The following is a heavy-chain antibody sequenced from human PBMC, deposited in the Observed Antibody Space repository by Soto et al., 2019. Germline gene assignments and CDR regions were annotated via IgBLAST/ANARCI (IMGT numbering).Heavy chain of an antibody. CDR1: GFSLSTSGVG. J-gene: IGHJ4*02. Sequence: QITLKESGPTLVKPTQTLTLTCTFSGFSLSTSGVGVSWIRQPPGKALEWLALIFWNDDKRYSPSLSNRPTITKHTPKNQVLLTMTNMDPVDTATYYCARSSLYDILTGSYRYYFDYWGQGTLVTVSS. CDR2: IFWNDDK. CDR3: ARSSLYDILTGSYRYYFDY. D-gene: IGHD3-9*01. V-gene: IGHV2-5*01.